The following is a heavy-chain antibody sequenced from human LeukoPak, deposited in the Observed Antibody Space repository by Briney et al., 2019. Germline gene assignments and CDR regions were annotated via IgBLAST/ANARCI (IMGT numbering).Heavy chain of an antibody. CDR3: ARRYDSSGYPHFDY. J-gene: IGHJ4*02. Sequence: GSLRLSCAASGFTVSSNYMSWVRQAPGKGLEWIGSIYYSGSTYYNPSLKSRVTISVDTSKNQFSLKLSSVTAADTAVYYCARRYDSSGYPHFDYWGQGTLVTVSS. CDR1: GFTVSSNY. CDR2: IYYSGST. D-gene: IGHD3-22*01. V-gene: IGHV4-39*01.